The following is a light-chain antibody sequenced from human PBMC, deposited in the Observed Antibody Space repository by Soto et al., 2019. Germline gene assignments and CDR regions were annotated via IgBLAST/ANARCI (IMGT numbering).Light chain of an antibody. CDR2: LGS. J-gene: IGKJ1*01. CDR3: MQSLQTPWT. Sequence: DIVMPQSPLSLPVTPGEPASISCRSSQSLLHRNGFNYLEWYLQRPGQSPQLLIDLGSDRASGVPDRFSGSGSGTDFTLTISRVEAEDVGVYYCMQSLQTPWTFGQGTKVEI. V-gene: IGKV2-28*01. CDR1: QSLLHRNGFNY.